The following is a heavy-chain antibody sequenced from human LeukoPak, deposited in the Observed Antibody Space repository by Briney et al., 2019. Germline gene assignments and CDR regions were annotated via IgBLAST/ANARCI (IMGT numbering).Heavy chain of an antibody. D-gene: IGHD3-10*01. J-gene: IGHJ4*02. CDR3: ARTPTYYGSATYLDY. CDR1: GGSISSYY. CDR2: IYYSGNT. V-gene: IGHV4-59*01. Sequence: AETLSLTCTVSGGSISSYYWSWIRQPPGKGLEWIGYIYYSGNTNYNPSLKSRVTISVDTSKKQFSLNLRSVTAADTAVYYCARTPTYYGSATYLDYWGQGTLVTVSS.